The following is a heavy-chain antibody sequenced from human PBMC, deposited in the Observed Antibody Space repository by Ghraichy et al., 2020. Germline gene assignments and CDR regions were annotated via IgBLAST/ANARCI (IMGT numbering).Heavy chain of an antibody. CDR3: AREGCGGDCYSGYYFDY. CDR1: GGSISSGGYS. Sequence: LRLSCAVSGGSISSGGYSWSWIRQPPGKGLEWIGYIYYSGSTYYNPSLKSRVTISVDTSKNQFSLKLSSVTAADTAVYYCAREGCGGDCYSGYYFDYWGQGTLVTVSS. D-gene: IGHD2-21*02. V-gene: IGHV4-30-4*07. J-gene: IGHJ4*02. CDR2: IYYSGST.